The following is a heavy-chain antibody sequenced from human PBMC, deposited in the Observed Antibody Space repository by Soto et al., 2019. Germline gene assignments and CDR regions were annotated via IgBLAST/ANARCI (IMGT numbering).Heavy chain of an antibody. CDR2: ISGSGGST. V-gene: IGHV3-23*01. J-gene: IGHJ4*02. CDR3: AKDRGIQLWPHY. CDR1: GFTFSSYA. Sequence: EVQLLESGGGLVQPGGSLRLSCAASGFTFSSYAMSWVRQAPGKGLEWVSAISGSGGSTYYADSVKGRFTISRDNSKNTRYSQMNGLRAEDTAVYYCAKDRGIQLWPHYWGQGTLVIVAS. D-gene: IGHD5-18*01.